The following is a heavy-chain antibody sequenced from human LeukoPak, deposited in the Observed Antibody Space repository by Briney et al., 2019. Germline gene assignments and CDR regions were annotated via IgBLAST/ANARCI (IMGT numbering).Heavy chain of an antibody. CDR1: GFTFSNYG. CDR2: IRYDGGNK. D-gene: IGHD2-2*02. J-gene: IGHJ4*02. Sequence: GGSLRLSCEASGFTFSNYGMNWVRQAPGKGLEWVAFIRYDGGNKYYADSAKGRFTISRDNSKNTLYLQMNSLRAEDTAVYYCTRDPAVDCSSTSCYNYFDYWGQGTLVTVSS. V-gene: IGHV3-30*02. CDR3: TRDPAVDCSSTSCYNYFDY.